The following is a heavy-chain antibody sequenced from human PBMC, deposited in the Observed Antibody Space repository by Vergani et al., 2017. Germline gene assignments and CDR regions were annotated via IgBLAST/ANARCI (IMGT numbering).Heavy chain of an antibody. D-gene: IGHD4-17*01. CDR1: GFSFGSYG. CDR2: ISNDGGNK. Sequence: QVQLVESGGNVVQSGTSLRLSCAASGFSFGSYGMHWVRQSPGKGLEWVAVISNDGGNKYYADSVKGRFTISRDTSKKTLSLQMRSLRADDTAVYYCAKDGRENSDYGYFDYWGQGTLVTVSS. J-gene: IGHJ4*02. CDR3: AKDGRENSDYGYFDY. V-gene: IGHV3-30*18.